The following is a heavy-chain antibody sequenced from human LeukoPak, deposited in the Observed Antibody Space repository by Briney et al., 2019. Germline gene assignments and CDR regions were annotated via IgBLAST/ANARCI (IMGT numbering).Heavy chain of an antibody. CDR2: IWYDGGNR. D-gene: IGHD6-13*01. CDR3: AREDRIAPADKAFDI. CDR1: GFTFRNYA. Sequence: GRSLRLSCAASGFTFRNYAMHWVRQAPGKGLEWVAIIWYDGGNRYHADSVKGRFTISRDNSKNTLYLQLNSLRAEDTAVYYCAREDRIAPADKAFDIWGQGTMVTVSS. V-gene: IGHV3-33*01. J-gene: IGHJ3*02.